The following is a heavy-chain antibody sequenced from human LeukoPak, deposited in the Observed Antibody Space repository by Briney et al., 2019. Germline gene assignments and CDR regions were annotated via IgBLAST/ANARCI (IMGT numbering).Heavy chain of an antibody. CDR3: Y. Sequence: ASVKVSCKASGYTFTIYYIHWVRQAPGQGLEWMGWINTNTGNPTYAQGFTGRFVFSLDTSVSTAYYCARAEVYCSGSTCFSYWGQGTLVTVSS. CDR1: GYTFTIYY. D-gene: IGHD2-15*01. V-gene: IGHV7-4-1*01. CDR2: INTNTGNP. J-gene: IGHJ4*02.